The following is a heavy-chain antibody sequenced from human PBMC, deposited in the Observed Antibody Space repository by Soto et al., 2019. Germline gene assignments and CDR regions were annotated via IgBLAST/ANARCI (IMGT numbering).Heavy chain of an antibody. Sequence: QVQLVQSGAEVKKPGASVTVSCKASGYTFSDYYLHWVRQAPGQGPEWMGRINPNSGDTKFAQKFQGRVTMTRDTSVRTAFMELNWLKPDDTAVYYCARESGAATATLDYYYFYMDVWGQGTTVTVSS. CDR2: INPNSGDT. CDR3: ARESGAATATLDYYYFYMDV. V-gene: IGHV1-2*06. J-gene: IGHJ6*03. D-gene: IGHD6-25*01. CDR1: GYTFSDYY.